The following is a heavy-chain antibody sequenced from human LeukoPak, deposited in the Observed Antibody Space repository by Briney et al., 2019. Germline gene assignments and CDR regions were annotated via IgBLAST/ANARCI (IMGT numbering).Heavy chain of an antibody. V-gene: IGHV3-49*03. CDR3: TRVASRVMTTYYFDY. J-gene: IGHJ4*02. CDR2: IRSRAYGAAT. CDR1: GFTFGDYA. D-gene: IGHD3-16*01. Sequence: GGSLRLSCTASGFTFGDYALSWLRQAPGKGLEWVAFIRSRAYGAATEYAASVKDRFTISRDDSESIAYLHMNSLKTGDTAVYYCTRVASRVMTTYYFDYWGQGALVTVSS.